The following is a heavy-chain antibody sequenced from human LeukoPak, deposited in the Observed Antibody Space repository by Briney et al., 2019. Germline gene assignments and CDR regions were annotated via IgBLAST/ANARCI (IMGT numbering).Heavy chain of an antibody. D-gene: IGHD6-6*01. V-gene: IGHV1-18*01. J-gene: IGHJ3*02. CDR3: ARDRWSSTSSEGALDI. CDR1: GYTFINYG. CDR2: ISPYNGNT. Sequence: ASVKVSCKASGYTFINYGITWVRQAPGQGLEWMGWISPYNGNTVYAQKAQGRVTLTTDISTSTAYMELRSLRSDDTAMYYCARDRWSSTSSEGALDIWGQGTMVTVSS.